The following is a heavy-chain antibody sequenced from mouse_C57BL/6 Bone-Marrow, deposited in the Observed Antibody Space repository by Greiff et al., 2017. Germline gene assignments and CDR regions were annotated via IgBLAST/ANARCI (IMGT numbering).Heavy chain of an antibody. J-gene: IGHJ2*01. V-gene: IGHV1-69*01. CDR1: GYTFTSYW. D-gene: IGHD4-1*01. Sequence: QVQLKQPGAELVMPGASVKLSCKASGYTFTSYWMHWVKQRPGQGLEWIGEIDPSDSYTNYTQKFKGKSTLTVDKSCRTAYMQLSSLTSEDAAVYYCARRSNWVDFDYWGQGTTLTVSS. CDR2: IDPSDSYT. CDR3: ARRSNWVDFDY.